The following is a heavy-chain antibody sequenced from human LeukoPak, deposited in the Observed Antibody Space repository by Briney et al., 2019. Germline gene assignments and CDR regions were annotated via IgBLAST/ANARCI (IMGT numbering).Heavy chain of an antibody. Sequence: GGSLRLSCAASGFTFSSYSMNWVRQAPGKGLEWVSYISSSSSTIYYADSVKGRFTISRDNAKNSLYLQMNSLRAEDTAVYYCATTPPLDYYGSGSYDYWGQGTLVTVSS. CDR2: ISSSSSTI. D-gene: IGHD3-10*01. J-gene: IGHJ4*02. CDR3: ATTPPLDYYGSGSYDY. V-gene: IGHV3-48*04. CDR1: GFTFSSYS.